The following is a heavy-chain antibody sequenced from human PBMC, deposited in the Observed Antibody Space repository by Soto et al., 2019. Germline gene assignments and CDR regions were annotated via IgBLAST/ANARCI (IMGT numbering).Heavy chain of an antibody. J-gene: IGHJ6*02. CDR1: GYTFTSYY. D-gene: IGHD3-22*01. CDR3: ARGDYDSSGYYQRYYYYYGMDV. CDR2: INPSGGST. V-gene: IGHV1-46*01. Sequence: ASVKVSCKASGYTFTSYYMHWVRRAPGQGLEWMGIINPSGGSTSYAQKFQGRVTMTRDTSTSTVYMELSSLRSEDTAVYYCARGDYDSSGYYQRYYYYYGMDVWGQGTTVTVS.